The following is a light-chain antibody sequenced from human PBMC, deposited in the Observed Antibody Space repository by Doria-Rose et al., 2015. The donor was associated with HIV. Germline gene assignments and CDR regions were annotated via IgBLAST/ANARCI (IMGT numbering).Light chain of an antibody. J-gene: IGKJ3*01. CDR3: QQYYDTPS. CDR1: QSLLYTSKNY. V-gene: IGKV4-1*01. Sequence: VLTQSPESLGMSLGERATLNCKSNQSLLYTSKNYLAWYQQKPGQPPKLLIYWASTRQSGVPARFSGSGSGTDFTFTISSLEAEDVAVYYCQQYYDTPSFGPGTTVDIK. CDR2: WAS.